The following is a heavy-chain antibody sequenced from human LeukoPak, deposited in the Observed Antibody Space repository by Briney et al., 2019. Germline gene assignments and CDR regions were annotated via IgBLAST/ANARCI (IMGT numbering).Heavy chain of an antibody. J-gene: IGHJ4*02. CDR1: AYTFPFYY. V-gene: IGHV1-2*02. CDR2: SLPNSGDT. Sequence: ASVTVSFTSAAYTFPFYYIHWLRQGPGEGLEWVGWSLPNSGDTFYAQRFRGRVTMTSHTSINTAYMDLNKQTSDDTAVYFCARPPHELVSAAPFDYWVQGTLVTVCS. CDR3: ARPPHELVSAAPFDY. D-gene: IGHD2-2*01.